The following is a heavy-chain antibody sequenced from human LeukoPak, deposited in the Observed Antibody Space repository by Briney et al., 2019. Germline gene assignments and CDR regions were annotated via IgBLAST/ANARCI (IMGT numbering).Heavy chain of an antibody. V-gene: IGHV3-30*18. Sequence: PGGSLRLSCAASGFTFSSYGLHWVRQAPGKGLEWVAVISNDGSNKYYADSVKGRFTISRDNSKNTLYLQMNSLRAEDTAVYYCAKDRGSGYLDYWGQGTLVTVSS. D-gene: IGHD6-19*01. CDR3: AKDRGSGYLDY. CDR1: GFTFSSYG. J-gene: IGHJ4*02. CDR2: ISNDGSNK.